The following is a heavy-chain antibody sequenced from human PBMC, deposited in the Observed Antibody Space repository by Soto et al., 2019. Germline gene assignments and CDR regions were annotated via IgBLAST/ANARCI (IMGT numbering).Heavy chain of an antibody. CDR3: AREMSRHTMDY. J-gene: IGHJ4*02. CDR1: GFAFSDYY. V-gene: IGHV3-11*06. D-gene: IGHD3-10*01. Sequence: GGSLRLSCAASGFAFSDYYMSWIRQAPGKGLEWVPYISSSSSYTNYADSVKGRFTISRDNAKNSLYLQMNSLRAEDTAVYYCAREMSRHTMDYWGQGTLVTVSS. CDR2: ISSSSSYT.